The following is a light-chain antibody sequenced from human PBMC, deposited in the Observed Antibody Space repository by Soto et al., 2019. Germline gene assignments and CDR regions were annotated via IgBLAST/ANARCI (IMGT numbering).Light chain of an antibody. J-gene: IGKJ1*01. CDR1: QSVSSN. CDR3: QQYNNWPPRT. CDR2: GAS. V-gene: IGKV3-15*01. Sequence: QSPATLSVSPGERATLSCRASQSVSSNLAWYQQKPGQAPRLLIYGASTRATGIPARFSGSGSGTEFTLTISSLQSEDFAVYYCQQYNNWPPRTFGQGTKVDIK.